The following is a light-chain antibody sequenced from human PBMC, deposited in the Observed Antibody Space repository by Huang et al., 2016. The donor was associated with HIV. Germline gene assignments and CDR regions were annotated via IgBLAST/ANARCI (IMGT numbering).Light chain of an antibody. CDR3: QQYNSYST. J-gene: IGKJ2*01. Sequence: DIQMTQSPSTLSASVGDRVTITCRASQSISDWLAWYQQKPGKAPKLLIYKASSLESGVPSRFRGSGSGTEVTLTISSLQPDDFATYHCQQYNSYSTFGQGTKVEIK. CDR2: KAS. V-gene: IGKV1-5*03. CDR1: QSISDW.